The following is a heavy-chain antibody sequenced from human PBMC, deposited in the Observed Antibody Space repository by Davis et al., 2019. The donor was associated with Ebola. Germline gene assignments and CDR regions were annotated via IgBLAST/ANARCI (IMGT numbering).Heavy chain of an antibody. CDR1: GFTFSSYA. D-gene: IGHD6-19*01. CDR2: ISSSSSYI. CDR3: AREGIYRSGWYAYYYYGMDV. Sequence: PGGSLRLSCAASGFTFSSYAMHWVRQAPGKGLEWVSSISSSSSYIYYADSVKGRFTISRDNAKNSLYLQMNSLRAEDTAVYYCAREGIYRSGWYAYYYYGMDVWGQGTTVTVSS. V-gene: IGHV3-21*01. J-gene: IGHJ6*02.